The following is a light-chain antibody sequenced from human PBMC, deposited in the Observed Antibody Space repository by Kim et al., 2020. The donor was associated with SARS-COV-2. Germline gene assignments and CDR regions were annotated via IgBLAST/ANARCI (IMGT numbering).Light chain of an antibody. Sequence: QSVLTQPPSASGTPGQRVTISCSGSRYNIGSNTVSWYQQLPGTAPKLLMYHDDRRPSGVSDRFSGSKSGTSASLAISGLHSEDEADYYCAAWDDILNRGLFGGGTMLTVL. CDR3: AAWDDILNRGL. V-gene: IGLV1-44*01. CDR1: RYNIGSNT. CDR2: HDD. J-gene: IGLJ3*02.